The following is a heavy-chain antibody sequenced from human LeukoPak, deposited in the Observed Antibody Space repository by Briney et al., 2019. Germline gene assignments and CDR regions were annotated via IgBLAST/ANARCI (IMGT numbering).Heavy chain of an antibody. D-gene: IGHD3-10*01. V-gene: IGHV1-2*02. Sequence: GASVKVSCKASGYTFTGYYMHWVRQAPGQGLEWMGWINPNSGGTNYAQKFQGRVTMTRDMSTSTVYMELSSLRSEDTAVYYCARDGAITMVRGVSVFSFGPWGQGTLVTVSS. CDR1: GYTFTGYY. J-gene: IGHJ5*02. CDR2: INPNSGGT. CDR3: ARDGAITMVRGVSVFSFGP.